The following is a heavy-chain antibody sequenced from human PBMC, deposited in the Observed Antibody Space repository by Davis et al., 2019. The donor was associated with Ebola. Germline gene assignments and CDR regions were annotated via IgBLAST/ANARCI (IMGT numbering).Heavy chain of an antibody. Sequence: GGSLRLSCAASGFTFSSYAMSWVRQAPGKGLEWVSAISGSGGRTYYADSVKGRFTISRDNSKNTLYLQMNSLRAEDTAFYHCARVNAVTGYSRFDSWGQGTLVTVSS. J-gene: IGHJ5*01. CDR1: GFTFSSYA. CDR2: ISGSGGRT. D-gene: IGHD3-9*01. V-gene: IGHV3-23*01. CDR3: ARVNAVTGYSRFDS.